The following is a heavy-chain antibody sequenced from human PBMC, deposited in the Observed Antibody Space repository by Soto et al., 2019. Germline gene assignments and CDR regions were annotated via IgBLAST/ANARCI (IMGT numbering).Heavy chain of an antibody. J-gene: IGHJ6*02. CDR3: AAHDPWGYYYYGMDV. Sequence: GGSLRLSCAASGFTFSSYAMSWVRQAPGKGLEWVSAISGSGGSTYYADSVKGRFTISRDNSKNTLYLQMNSLRAEDTAVYYCAAHDPWGYYYYGMDVWGQGTTVTVSS. CDR2: ISGSGGST. V-gene: IGHV3-23*01. D-gene: IGHD3-16*01. CDR1: GFTFSSYA.